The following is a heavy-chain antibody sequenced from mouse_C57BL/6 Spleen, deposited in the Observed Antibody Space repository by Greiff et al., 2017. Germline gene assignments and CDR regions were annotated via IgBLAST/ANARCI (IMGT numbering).Heavy chain of an antibody. D-gene: IGHD3-2*02. V-gene: IGHV1-50*01. CDR2: IDPSDSYT. J-gene: IGHJ3*01. CDR3: ARCSSCLSWFAY. Sequence: VQLQQPGAELVKPGASVKLSCKASGYTFTSYWMQWVKQRPGQGLEWIGEIDPSDSYTNYNQKFKGKATLTVATSSSTAYMQLSSLTSEDSAVYYCARCSSCLSWFAYWGQGTLVTVSA. CDR1: GYTFTSYW.